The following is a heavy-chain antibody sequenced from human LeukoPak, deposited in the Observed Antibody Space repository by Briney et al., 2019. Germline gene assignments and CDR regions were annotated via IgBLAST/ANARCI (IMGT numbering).Heavy chain of an antibody. D-gene: IGHD3-10*01. CDR3: ARDADYYGSGSYYYGLRYYYGMDV. V-gene: IGHV1-18*01. Sequence: ASVKVSCKASGYTFTSYGISWVRQAPGQGLEWMGWISAYNGNTNYAQKLQGRVTMTTDTSTSTAYMELRSLRTDDTAVYYCARDADYYGSGSYYYGLRYYYGMDVWGQGTTVTVSS. J-gene: IGHJ6*02. CDR2: ISAYNGNT. CDR1: GYTFTSYG.